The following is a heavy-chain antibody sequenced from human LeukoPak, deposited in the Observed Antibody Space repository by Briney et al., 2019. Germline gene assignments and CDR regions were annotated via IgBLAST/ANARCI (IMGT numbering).Heavy chain of an antibody. CDR1: GGSISSYY. V-gene: IGHV4-59*01. CDR2: IYYSGST. D-gene: IGHD3-3*01. CDR3: AREGYDFWSGYSPHRFDP. Sequence: SSETLSLTCTVSGGSISSYYWSWIRQPPGKGLEWIGYIYYSGSTNYNPSLKSRVTISVDTSKNQFSLKLSSVTAADTAVYYCAREGYDFWSGYSPHRFDPWGQGTLVTVSS. J-gene: IGHJ5*02.